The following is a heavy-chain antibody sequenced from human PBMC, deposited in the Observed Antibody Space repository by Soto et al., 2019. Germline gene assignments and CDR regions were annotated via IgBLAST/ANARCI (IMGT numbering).Heavy chain of an antibody. J-gene: IGHJ4*02. CDR3: ASGTTVETGNY. CDR1: GYTFTSYG. Sequence: QVQLVQSGAEVKKPGASVKVSCKASGYTFTSYGSSWARQAPGQGLEWMGWISAYNGNTNYAQQLQGRVTMTTDTSTSTGYMGLRSLRSDDTAGYYCASGTTVETGNYWGQGTLVTVSS. CDR2: ISAYNGNT. V-gene: IGHV1-18*01. D-gene: IGHD4-17*01.